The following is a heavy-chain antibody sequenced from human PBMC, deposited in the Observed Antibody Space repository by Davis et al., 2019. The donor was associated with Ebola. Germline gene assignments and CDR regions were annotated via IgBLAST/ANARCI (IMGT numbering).Heavy chain of an antibody. Sequence: SETLSLTCTVSGGSISSYYWSWIRQPPGKGLEWIGYIYYSGSTNYNPSLKSRVTISVDTSKNQFSLKLSSVTAADTAVYYCAHVEDYYGMDVWGQGTTVTVSS. CDR3: AHVEDYYGMDV. CDR1: GGSISSYY. J-gene: IGHJ6*02. V-gene: IGHV4-59*12. CDR2: IYYSGST. D-gene: IGHD1-1*01.